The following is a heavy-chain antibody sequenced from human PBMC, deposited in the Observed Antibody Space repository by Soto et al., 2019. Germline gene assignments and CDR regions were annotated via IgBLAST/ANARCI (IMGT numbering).Heavy chain of an antibody. CDR3: TRDPRLSDY. V-gene: IGHV3-11*01. CDR1: GFTFSHSY. J-gene: IGHJ4*02. Sequence: GGSLRLSCAASGFTFSHSYMTWIRQAPGKGLEFISYISGINSAKTYIAYADSVKGRFTVSRDNAQNSLFLQLNSLRGEDSAVYYCTRDPRLSDYWGQGTLVTVSS. CDR2: ISGINSAKTYI.